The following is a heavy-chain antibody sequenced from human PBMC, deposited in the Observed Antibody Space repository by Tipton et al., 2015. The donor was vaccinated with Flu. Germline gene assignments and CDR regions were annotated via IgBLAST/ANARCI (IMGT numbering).Heavy chain of an antibody. Sequence: GLVKPSETLSLTCTVSGDSLSSYYWSWIRQPAGKGLEWIGRIYTSGGAKYNPSLRGRLTMSVDASKREFSLKLNSVTAADTATYYCARGSGSGTFMIFDFWGQGTLVTVSS. V-gene: IGHV4-4*07. CDR1: GDSLSSYY. CDR3: ARGSGSGTFMIFDF. D-gene: IGHD3-10*01. CDR2: IYTSGGA. J-gene: IGHJ4*02.